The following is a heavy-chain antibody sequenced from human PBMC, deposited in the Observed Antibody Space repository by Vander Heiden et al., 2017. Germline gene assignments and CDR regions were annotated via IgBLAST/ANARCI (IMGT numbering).Heavy chain of an antibody. Sequence: EVQLVESGGGLVKPGGSLRLSCAASALTFSKSPMSWARQAPGRGLEWVSTISSDGTAKHYADSVKGRFTISRDNTKNSLYLQMSSLRAEDTAVYYCDAADYWGQGTLVTVSS. D-gene: IGHD6-13*01. CDR2: ISSDGTAK. J-gene: IGHJ4*02. CDR1: ALTFSKSP. V-gene: IGHV3-21*01. CDR3: DAADY.